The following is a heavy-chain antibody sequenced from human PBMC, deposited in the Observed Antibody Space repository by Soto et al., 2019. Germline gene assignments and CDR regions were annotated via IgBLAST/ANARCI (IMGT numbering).Heavy chain of an antibody. CDR2: ISYDGSNK. D-gene: IGHD7-27*01. Sequence: GGSLRLSCAASGFTFSSYGMHWVRQAPGKGLEWVAVISYDGSNKYYADSVKGRFTISRDNSKNTLYLQMNSLRAEDTAVYYCAKGQKTGYYYYYYGMDVWGQGTTVTVSS. V-gene: IGHV3-30*18. J-gene: IGHJ6*02. CDR1: GFTFSSYG. CDR3: AKGQKTGYYYYYYGMDV.